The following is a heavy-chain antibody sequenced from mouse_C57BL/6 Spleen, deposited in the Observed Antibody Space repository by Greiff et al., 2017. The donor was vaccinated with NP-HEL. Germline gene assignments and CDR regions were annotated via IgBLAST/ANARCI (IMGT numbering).Heavy chain of an antibody. Sequence: DVKLVESGGGLVKPGGSLKLSCAASGFTFSSYAMSWVRQTPEKRLEWVATISDGGSYTYYPDNVKGRFTISRDNAKNNLYLQMSHLKSEDTAMYYCARDGGLRDAMDYWGQGTSVTVSS. J-gene: IGHJ4*01. V-gene: IGHV5-4*01. CDR1: GFTFSSYA. CDR2: ISDGGSYT. CDR3: ARDGGLRDAMDY. D-gene: IGHD3-1*01.